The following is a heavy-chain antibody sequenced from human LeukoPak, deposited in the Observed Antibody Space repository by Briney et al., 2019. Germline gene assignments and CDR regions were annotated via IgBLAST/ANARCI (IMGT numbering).Heavy chain of an antibody. CDR1: GYTFTGYY. CDR3: ARGGFSGYELAYYYYGMGV. Sequence: ASVKVSCKASGYTFTGYYMHWVRQAPGQGLEWRGLINPNSGGTNYAQKFQDWVTLTRDTSISTAYMELSRLRSDDTAVYYCARGGFSGYELAYYYYGMGVWGQGTTVTVSS. CDR2: INPNSGGT. J-gene: IGHJ6*02. V-gene: IGHV1-2*04. D-gene: IGHD5-12*01.